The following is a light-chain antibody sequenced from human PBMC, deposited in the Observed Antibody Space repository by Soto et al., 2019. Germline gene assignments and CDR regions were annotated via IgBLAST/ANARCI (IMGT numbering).Light chain of an antibody. Sequence: QSVLTQPASVSGSPGQSITISCTGTSSDVGSYNLVSWYQQHPGKAPKLMICEVSKRPSGVSNRLSGSKSGNTASLTISGLQAEDEADYYCCSYAGSSTVFGTGTKLTVL. CDR1: SSDVGSYNL. J-gene: IGLJ1*01. V-gene: IGLV2-23*02. CDR2: EVS. CDR3: CSYAGSSTV.